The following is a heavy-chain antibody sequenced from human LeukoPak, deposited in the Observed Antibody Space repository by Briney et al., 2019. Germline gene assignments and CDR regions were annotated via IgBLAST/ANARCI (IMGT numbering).Heavy chain of an antibody. CDR2: IKSDGKT. CDR1: GFTFNTYA. Sequence: GGSLRLSCAASGFTFNTYAMSWVRQAPGMGLEWVSAIKSDGKTHYADSVKGRFTISRDNSKNTLYLQMNSLRAEDTAVYYCAKSETYYYGSAIGYFDYWGQGTLVTVSS. J-gene: IGHJ4*02. CDR3: AKSETYYYGSAIGYFDY. V-gene: IGHV3-23*01. D-gene: IGHD3-10*01.